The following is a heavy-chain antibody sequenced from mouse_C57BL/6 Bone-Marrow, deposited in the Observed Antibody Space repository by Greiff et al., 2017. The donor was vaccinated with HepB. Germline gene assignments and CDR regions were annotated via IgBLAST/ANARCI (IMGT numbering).Heavy chain of an antibody. D-gene: IGHD1-1*01. J-gene: IGHJ4*01. Sequence: QVQLQQPGAELVKPGASVKLSCKASGYTFTSYWMHWVKQRPGQGLEWIGMIHPNSGSTNYNEKFKSKATLTVDKSSSTAYMQLSSLTSEDSAVYYCARSQYYGSRGYYAMDYWGQGTSVTVSS. V-gene: IGHV1-64*01. CDR1: GYTFTSYW. CDR2: IHPNSGST. CDR3: ARSQYYGSRGYYAMDY.